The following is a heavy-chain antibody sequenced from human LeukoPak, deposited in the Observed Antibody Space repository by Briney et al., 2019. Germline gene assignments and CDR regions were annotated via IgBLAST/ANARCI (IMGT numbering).Heavy chain of an antibody. D-gene: IGHD3-16*01. CDR3: ARDYYDYVWGSYYFDY. CDR2: IYSDGRT. CDR1: GFIVSNKY. J-gene: IGHJ4*02. Sequence: GGSLRLSCAASGFIVSNKYMTWVRQAPGKGLEWVSLIYSDGRTYYADSVRGRFTISRDNSKNTLYLQMNSLRAEDTAVYYCARDYYDYVWGSYYFDYWGQGTLVTVSS. V-gene: IGHV3-53*05.